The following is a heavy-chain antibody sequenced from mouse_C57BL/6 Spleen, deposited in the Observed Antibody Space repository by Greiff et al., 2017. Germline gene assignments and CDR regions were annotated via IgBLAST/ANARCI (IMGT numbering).Heavy chain of an antibody. CDR3: ANYDGLSYYYAMDY. D-gene: IGHD2-4*01. J-gene: IGHJ4*01. CDR2: IYPGDGDT. Sequence: QVQLQQSGPELVKPGASVKISCKASGYAFSSSWMNWVKQRPGKGLEWIGRIYPGDGDTNYNGKFKGKATLTADKSSITAYMQLSSLTSEDSAVYFCANYDGLSYYYAMDYWGQGTSVTVSS. CDR1: GYAFSSSW. V-gene: IGHV1-82*01.